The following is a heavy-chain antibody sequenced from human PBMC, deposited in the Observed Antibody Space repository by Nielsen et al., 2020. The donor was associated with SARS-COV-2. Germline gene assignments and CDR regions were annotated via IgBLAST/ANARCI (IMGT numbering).Heavy chain of an antibody. J-gene: IGHJ4*02. CDR2: INHSGST. CDR3: ARTVSWKWNDS. Sequence: GSLRLSCAVYGGSFSGYYWSWIRQPPGKGLEWIGEINHSGSTNYNPSLKSRVTISVDTSKNQFSPKLSSVTAADTAVYYCARTVSWKWNDSWGQGTLVTVSS. CDR1: GGSFSGYY. D-gene: IGHD1-26*01. V-gene: IGHV4-34*01.